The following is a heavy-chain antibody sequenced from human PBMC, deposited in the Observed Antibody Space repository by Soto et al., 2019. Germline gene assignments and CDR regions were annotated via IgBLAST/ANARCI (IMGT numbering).Heavy chain of an antibody. V-gene: IGHV1-58*01. D-gene: IGHD2-2*01. CDR1: GFTFTSSA. CDR3: ARSQGSSTSLEIYYYYYYGMDV. Sequence: SVKVSCKASGFTFTSSAVQWVRQARGQRLEWVGWIVVGSGNTNYAQKFQGRVTITADESTSTAYMELSSLRSEDTAVYYCARSQGSSTSLEIYYYYYYGMDVWGQGTTVTVSS. J-gene: IGHJ6*02. CDR2: IVVGSGNT.